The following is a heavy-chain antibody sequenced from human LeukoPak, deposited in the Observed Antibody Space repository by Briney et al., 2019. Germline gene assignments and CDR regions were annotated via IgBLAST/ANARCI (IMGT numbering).Heavy chain of an antibody. CDR3: ARDGEGQGDY. D-gene: IGHD3-10*01. Sequence: GRSLRLSCAASGFTFSSYGMHWVRQAPGKGLEWVAVISYDGSNKYYADSVKGRFTISRDNAKNSLYLQMNSLRAEDTAVYYCARDGEGQGDYWGQGTLVTVSS. J-gene: IGHJ4*02. V-gene: IGHV3-30*03. CDR1: GFTFSSYG. CDR2: ISYDGSNK.